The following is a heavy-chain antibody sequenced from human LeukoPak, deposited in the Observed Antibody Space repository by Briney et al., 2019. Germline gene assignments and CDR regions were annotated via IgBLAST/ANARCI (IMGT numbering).Heavy chain of an antibody. CDR1: GGTFSSYA. Sequence: ASVKVSCKASGGTFSSYAINWVRQATGQGLEWMGWMNPNSGNTGYAQKFQGRVTITRNTSISTAYMELSSLRSEDTAVYYCARGRLWFGESKYYFDYWGQGTLVTVSS. V-gene: IGHV1-8*03. D-gene: IGHD3-10*01. CDR3: ARGRLWFGESKYYFDY. J-gene: IGHJ4*02. CDR2: MNPNSGNT.